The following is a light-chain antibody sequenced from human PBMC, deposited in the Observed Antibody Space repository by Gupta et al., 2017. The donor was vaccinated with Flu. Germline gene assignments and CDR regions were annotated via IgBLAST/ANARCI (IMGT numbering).Light chain of an antibody. Sequence: EIVLTQSPGTLSLSPGERATLSCRASQSVSSNYLAWYKHKPGQAPRLLIDGASSRATGIPDRFSGSGSGTEFALTISRLDPEDVAVYYCQHNGSSSVTFGGGTKVEIK. CDR2: GAS. J-gene: IGKJ4*01. V-gene: IGKV3-20*01. CDR1: QSVSSNY. CDR3: QHNGSSSVT.